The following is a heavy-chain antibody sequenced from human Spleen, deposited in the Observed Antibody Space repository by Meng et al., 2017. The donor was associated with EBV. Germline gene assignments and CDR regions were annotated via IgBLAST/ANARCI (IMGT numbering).Heavy chain of an antibody. CDR1: RGSITSSSFY. V-gene: IGHV4-39*01. CDR2: LYYNGST. D-gene: IGHD3-10*01. J-gene: IGHJ5*02. CDR3: ARLEGDGTGSYFVT. Sequence: HLMLQEPGPGLVRPSETLSVTCTVSRGSITSSSFYWGWVRQPPGKGLEWIGSLYYNGSTFYSLSLNRRVTISADTSRRQFSLKFNSVTPADTAVYFCARLEGDGTGSYFVTWGQGTLVTVSS.